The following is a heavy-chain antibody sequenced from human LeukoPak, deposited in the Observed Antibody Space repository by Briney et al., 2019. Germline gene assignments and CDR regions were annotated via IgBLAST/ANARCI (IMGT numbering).Heavy chain of an antibody. Sequence: SETLSLTCTVSGGSISSYYWSWIRQPPGKGLEWIGYIYYSGSTNYNPSLKSRVTISVDTSKNQFSLKLSSVTAADTAVYYCARWDLYGGDDYWGQGTLVTVSS. V-gene: IGHV4-59*01. J-gene: IGHJ4*02. CDR3: ARWDLYGGDDY. D-gene: IGHD2-21*02. CDR1: GGSISSYY. CDR2: IYYSGST.